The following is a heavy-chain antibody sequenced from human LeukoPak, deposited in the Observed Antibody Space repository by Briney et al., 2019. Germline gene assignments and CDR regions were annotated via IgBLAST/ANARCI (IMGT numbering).Heavy chain of an antibody. CDR2: INHSGST. CDR1: GGSFSGYY. Sequence: SETLSLTCAVYGGSFSGYYWSWIRQPPGKGLEWIGEINHSGSTNYNPSLKSRVTISVDTPKNQFSLKLSSVTAADTAVYYCARSTSQPYSSSWYGDDYWGQGTLVTVSS. J-gene: IGHJ4*02. V-gene: IGHV4-34*01. D-gene: IGHD6-13*01. CDR3: ARSTSQPYSSSWYGDDY.